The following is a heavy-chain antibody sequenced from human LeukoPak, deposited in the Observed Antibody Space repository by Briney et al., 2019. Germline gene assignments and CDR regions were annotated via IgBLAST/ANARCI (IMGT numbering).Heavy chain of an antibody. J-gene: IGHJ4*02. CDR3: ARGYCSTSVCYNEVIGH. CDR2: ISSSSSTI. CDR1: GFAFSTYS. V-gene: IGHV3-48*01. Sequence: PGESLRLFCAASGFAFSTYSMNWVRQAPGKGLEWVSYISSSSSTIYYADSVKGRFTISRDNADNSLYLQMNRLRAEDTAVYYCARGYCSTSVCYNEVIGHWGQGTLVTVSS. D-gene: IGHD2-2*01.